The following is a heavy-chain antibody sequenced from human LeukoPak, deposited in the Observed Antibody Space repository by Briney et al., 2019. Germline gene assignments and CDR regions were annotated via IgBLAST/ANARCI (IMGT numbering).Heavy chain of an antibody. CDR2: IYPGDSDT. D-gene: IGHD3-10*01. V-gene: IGHV5-51*01. CDR3: ARLGSGLLWFGEPPTRFDY. Sequence: GESLKISCKGSGYSFTSYWIGWVRQMPGKGLEWMGIIYPGDSDTRYSPSFQGQVTISADKSISTAYLQWSSLKASDTAMYYCARLGSGLLWFGEPPTRFDYWGQGTLVTVSS. CDR1: GYSFTSYW. J-gene: IGHJ4*02.